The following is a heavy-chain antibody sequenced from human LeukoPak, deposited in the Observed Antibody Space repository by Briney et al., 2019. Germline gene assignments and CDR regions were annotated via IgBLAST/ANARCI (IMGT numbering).Heavy chain of an antibody. J-gene: IGHJ6*04. V-gene: IGHV4-34*01. D-gene: IGHD2-2*01. CDR2: INHSGST. Sequence: SEPLSLTCAVYGRSFSGYYWRWIRQPTGKGLEWIGEINHSGSTNYNPSLKSRVTISVDTSKNQFSLKLSSVTAADTAVYYCARGRGYCSSTSCYHLDVWGKGTTVTVSS. CDR1: GRSFSGYY. CDR3: ARGRGYCSSTSCYHLDV.